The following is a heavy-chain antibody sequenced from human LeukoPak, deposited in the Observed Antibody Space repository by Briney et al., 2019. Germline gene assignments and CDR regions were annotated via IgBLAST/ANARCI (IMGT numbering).Heavy chain of an antibody. CDR2: INQDGSEK. D-gene: IGHD4-17*01. V-gene: IGHV3-7*05. J-gene: IGHJ4*02. CDR3: ARAHDDYGDYGYFDY. CDR1: GFTFSNHW. Sequence: PGGSLRLSCAASGFTFSNHWMSWVRQAPGKGLEWVAHINQDGSEKYYVDSVKGRFTISRDNAKNSLYLQMNSLKTEDTAVYYCARAHDDYGDYGYFDYWGQGTLVTVSS.